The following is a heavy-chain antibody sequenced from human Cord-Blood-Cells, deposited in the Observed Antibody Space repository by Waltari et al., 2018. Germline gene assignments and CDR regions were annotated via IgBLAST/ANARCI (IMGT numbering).Heavy chain of an antibody. J-gene: IGHJ2*01. D-gene: IGHD6-6*01. Sequence: QVQLQQWGAGLLKPSETLSLTCAVYGGSFSGYYWSWIRQPPGKGLEWIGENNHSGSTNYTPALKSRVTISVGTSKNQFSLKLSSVTAADTAVYYCARSSSSYWYFDLWGRGTLVTVSS. CDR2: NNHSGST. CDR1: GGSFSGYY. CDR3: ARSSSSYWYFDL. V-gene: IGHV4-34*01.